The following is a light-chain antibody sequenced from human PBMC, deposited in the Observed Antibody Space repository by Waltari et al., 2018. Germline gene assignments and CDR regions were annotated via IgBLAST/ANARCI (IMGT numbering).Light chain of an antibody. CDR1: QSVGSY. Sequence: EIVLTQSPATLSLSPGERATLSCRASQSVGSYLAWYQQRPGQAPRLLISDASNRATGIPVRFSGSGSETDFTLTISSLEPEDFAVYYCQQRNTWWTFGQGTKVEIK. CDR3: QQRNTWWT. J-gene: IGKJ1*01. V-gene: IGKV3-11*01. CDR2: DAS.